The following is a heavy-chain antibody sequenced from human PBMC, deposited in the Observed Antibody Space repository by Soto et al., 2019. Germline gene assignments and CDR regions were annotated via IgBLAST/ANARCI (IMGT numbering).Heavy chain of an antibody. CDR2: IRGNGDDT. J-gene: IGHJ4*02. D-gene: IGHD3-3*01. Sequence: EVQLLESGGGLVRVGGSLRLSSAASGFTFSTYAMTWARQAPGKGLQWVSTIRGNGDDTYYADSVKGRFTISRDNSKNTLYLQMNSLRAEDTAVYYCAKLNPYYTSGHFDYWGLGTLVTASS. V-gene: IGHV3-23*01. CDR3: AKLNPYYTSGHFDY. CDR1: GFTFSTYA.